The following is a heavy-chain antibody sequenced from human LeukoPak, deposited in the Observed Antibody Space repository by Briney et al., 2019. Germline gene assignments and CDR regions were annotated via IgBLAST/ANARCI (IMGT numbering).Heavy chain of an antibody. CDR3: VKDYSSSWYF. CDR2: ISYDGSNK. Sequence: GGSLRLSCAASGFTFSSYGMHWVRPAPRKGLQWAAVISYDGSNKYYAGSVKGRFTISRDNSKNTLYLQMNSLRAEDTAVYYCVKDYSSSWYFWGQGTLVTVSS. J-gene: IGHJ4*02. CDR1: GFTFSSYG. V-gene: IGHV3-30*18. D-gene: IGHD6-13*01.